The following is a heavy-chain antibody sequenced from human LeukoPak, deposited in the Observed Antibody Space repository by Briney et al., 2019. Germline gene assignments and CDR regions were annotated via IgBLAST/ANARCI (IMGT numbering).Heavy chain of an antibody. CDR1: GGSISSGDYY. D-gene: IGHD4-17*01. CDR3: ARDGVTRWFDP. CDR2: IYYSGST. J-gene: IGHJ5*02. V-gene: IGHV4-30-4*01. Sequence: SETRSLTCTVSGGSISSGDYYWSWIRQPPGKGLEWIGYIYYSGSTYYNPSLKSRVTISVDTSKNQFSLKLSSVTAADTAVYYCARDGVTRWFDPWGQGTLVTVSS.